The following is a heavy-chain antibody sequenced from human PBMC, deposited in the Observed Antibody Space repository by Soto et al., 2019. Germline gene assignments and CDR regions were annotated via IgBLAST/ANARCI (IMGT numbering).Heavy chain of an antibody. V-gene: IGHV4-38-2*01. J-gene: IGHJ4*02. Sequence: SETLSLTCAVSGYSISSGYYWGWIRQPPGKGLEWIGSIYHSGSTYYNPSLKSRVTISVDTSKNQFSLKPSSVTAADTAVYYCARVPRTSSSWSYYFDYWGQGTLVTVSS. CDR1: GYSISSGYY. CDR2: IYHSGST. CDR3: ARVPRTSSSWSYYFDY. D-gene: IGHD6-13*01.